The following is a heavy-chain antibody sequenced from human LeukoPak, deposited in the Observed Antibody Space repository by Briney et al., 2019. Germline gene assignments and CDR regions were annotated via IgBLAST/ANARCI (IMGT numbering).Heavy chain of an antibody. J-gene: IGHJ4*02. D-gene: IGHD3-9*01. V-gene: IGHV1-18*01. Sequence: ASVKASCKASGYTFTSYGISWVRQAPGQGLEWMGWISAYNGNTNYAQKLQGRVTMTTNTSTSTAYMELRSLRSDDTAVYYCARDRRYDILTGSPSMDYWGQGTLVTVSS. CDR3: ARDRRYDILTGSPSMDY. CDR2: ISAYNGNT. CDR1: GYTFTSYG.